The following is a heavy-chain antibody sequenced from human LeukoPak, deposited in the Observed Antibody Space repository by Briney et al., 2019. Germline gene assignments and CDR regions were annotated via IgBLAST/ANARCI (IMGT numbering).Heavy chain of an antibody. D-gene: IGHD3-22*01. V-gene: IGHV3-30*18. CDR1: GFTFSSYG. CDR3: AKDRYYDSSVED. CDR2: ISYDGSNE. J-gene: IGHJ4*02. Sequence: GGSLRLSCAASGFTFSSYGMHWVRQAPGKGLEWVAVISYDGSNEYYADSVKGRFTISRDNSKNTLYLQMNSLRAEDTAVYYCAKDRYYDSSVEDWGQGTLVTVSS.